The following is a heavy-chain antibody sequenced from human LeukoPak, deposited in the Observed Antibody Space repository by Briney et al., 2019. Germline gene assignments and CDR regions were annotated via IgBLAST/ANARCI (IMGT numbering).Heavy chain of an antibody. J-gene: IGHJ4*02. CDR3: ARDLLWFGEYPLDY. CDR2: ISSSSSYI. CDR1: GFTFSSYN. Sequence: GGSLRLSCAASGFTFSSYNMSWVRQAPGKGLEWVSSISSSSSYIYYADSVKGRFTISRDNAKNSLYLQMNSLRAEDTAVYYCARDLLWFGEYPLDYWGQGTLVTVSS. V-gene: IGHV3-21*01. D-gene: IGHD3-10*01.